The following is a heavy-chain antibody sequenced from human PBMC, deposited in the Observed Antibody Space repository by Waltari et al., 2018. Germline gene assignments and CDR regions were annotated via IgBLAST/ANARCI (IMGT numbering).Heavy chain of an antibody. CDR3: ARGFWIGYSPRYYYMDV. J-gene: IGHJ6*03. Sequence: QVQLQESGPGLVKPSGTLSLTCEVSGGSVSTIDWWTWVRRSPGKGLEWIAEIHHGGTTNYNPSLRSRVTISVDKSKNQFYLDLNSVTAADTAVYYCARGFWIGYSPRYYYMDVWGKGTTVTVSS. CDR2: IHHGGTT. D-gene: IGHD3-3*01. V-gene: IGHV4-4*02. CDR1: GGSVSTIDW.